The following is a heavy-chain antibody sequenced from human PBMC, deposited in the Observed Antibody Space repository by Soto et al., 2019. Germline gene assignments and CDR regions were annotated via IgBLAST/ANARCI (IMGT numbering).Heavy chain of an antibody. D-gene: IGHD6-13*01. V-gene: IGHV3-33*08. Sequence: GGSLRLSCAASRFTFSDYAMSWVRQAPGKGLEWVAVIWYDGSNKYYADSVKGRFTISRDNSKNTLYLQMNSLRAEDTAVYYCARGVIAAAGHFDYWGQGTLVTVSS. CDR3: ARGVIAAAGHFDY. CDR2: IWYDGSNK. CDR1: RFTFSDYA. J-gene: IGHJ4*02.